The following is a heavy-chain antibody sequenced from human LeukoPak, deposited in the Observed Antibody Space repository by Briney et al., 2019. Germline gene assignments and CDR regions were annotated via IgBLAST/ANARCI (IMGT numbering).Heavy chain of an antibody. V-gene: IGHV4-39*07. Sequence: SETLSLTCTVSGGSISCSSYYWGWIRQPPGKGLEWIGSIYYSGSTYYNPSLKSRVTISVDTSKNQFSLKLSSVTAADTAVYYCARDTSDSGSYSSDAFDIWGQGTMVTVSS. CDR2: IYYSGST. CDR1: GGSISCSSYY. CDR3: ARDTSDSGSYSSDAFDI. J-gene: IGHJ3*02. D-gene: IGHD1-26*01.